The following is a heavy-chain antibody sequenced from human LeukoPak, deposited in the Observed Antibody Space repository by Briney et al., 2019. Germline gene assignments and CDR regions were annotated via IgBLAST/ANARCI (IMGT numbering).Heavy chain of an antibody. Sequence: GGSLRLSCAASGFTFSSYGMHWVRQAPGKGLEWVAFIRYDGSNKYYADSVKGRFTISRDNSKNTLYLQMNSLRAEDTAVYYCANRQLYIQGAFDIWGQGTMVTVSS. D-gene: IGHD2-2*01. CDR1: GFTFSSYG. CDR3: ANRQLYIQGAFDI. CDR2: IRYDGSNK. V-gene: IGHV3-30*02. J-gene: IGHJ3*02.